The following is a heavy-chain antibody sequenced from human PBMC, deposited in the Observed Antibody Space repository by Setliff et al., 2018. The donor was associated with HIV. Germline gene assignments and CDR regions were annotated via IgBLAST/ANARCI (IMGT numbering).Heavy chain of an antibody. J-gene: IGHJ6*03. D-gene: IGHD3-10*01. CDR1: GASISTYY. Sequence: SETLSLTCTVSGASISTYYWSWIRQPPGKGLEWIGYIFYSGSSNYNPSLKSRVTMSVDTSKNQFSLKVRSVIAADTALYYCARGRNYGSPYFYYMDVWATGTTVTVSS. V-gene: IGHV4-59*12. CDR2: IFYSGSS. CDR3: ARGRNYGSPYFYYMDV.